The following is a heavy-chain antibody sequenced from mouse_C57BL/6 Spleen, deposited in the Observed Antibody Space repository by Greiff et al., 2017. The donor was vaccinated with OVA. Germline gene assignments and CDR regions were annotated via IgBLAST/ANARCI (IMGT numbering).Heavy chain of an antibody. CDR2: ISYDGSN. CDR1: GYSITSGYY. V-gene: IGHV3-6*01. Sequence: EVKVEESGPGLVKPSQSLSLTCSVTGYSITSGYYWNWIRQFPGNKLEWMGYISYDGSNNYNPSLKNRISITRDTSKNQFFLKLNSVTTEDTATYYGARWVYYYGSTFYAMDYWGQGTSVTVSS. J-gene: IGHJ4*01. D-gene: IGHD1-1*01. CDR3: ARWVYYYGSTFYAMDY.